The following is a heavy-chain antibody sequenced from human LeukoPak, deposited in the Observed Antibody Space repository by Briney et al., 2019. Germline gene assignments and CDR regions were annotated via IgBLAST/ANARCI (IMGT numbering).Heavy chain of an antibody. CDR1: GDSVSSNSVT. D-gene: IGHD1-1*01. CDR2: TYYRSTWYN. Sequence: SQTLSLTCAISGDSVSSNSVTWNWVRQSPSRGLEWLGRTYYRSTWYNDYAVSVRGRITVNPDTSKNQFSLHLNSVTPEDTAVYYCARRLTRYDCFDPWGQGILVTVSS. V-gene: IGHV6-1*01. J-gene: IGHJ5*02. CDR3: ARRLTRYDCFDP.